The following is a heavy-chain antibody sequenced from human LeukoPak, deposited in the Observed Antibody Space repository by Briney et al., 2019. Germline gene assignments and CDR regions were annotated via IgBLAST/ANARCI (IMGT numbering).Heavy chain of an antibody. CDR3: ARALGYYYDSSGYALGPLGY. CDR2: IYSGGST. D-gene: IGHD3-22*01. CDR1: GFTVSSNY. V-gene: IGHV3-53*01. J-gene: IGHJ4*02. Sequence: PGGSLRLSCAASGFTVSSNYMSWVRQAPGKGLEWVSVIYSGGSTYYADSVKGRFTISRDNSKNTLYLQMNSLRAEDTAVYYCARALGYYYDSSGYALGPLGYWGQGTLVTVSS.